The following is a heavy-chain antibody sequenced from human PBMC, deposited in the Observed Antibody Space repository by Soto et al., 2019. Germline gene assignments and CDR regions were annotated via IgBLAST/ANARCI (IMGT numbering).Heavy chain of an antibody. CDR3: ATTGPY. CDR2: IWFDGSNK. Sequence: QVQLVESGGGVVQPGRSLRLSCAASGFTFSSYGMHWVRQAPGKGLEWVAVIWFDGSNKYYADSVKGRFNISRDNSKNTVSLQRNSLRDVDSAAYYCATTGPYWGQGTLVTVSS. V-gene: IGHV3-33*01. CDR1: GFTFSSYG. J-gene: IGHJ4*02.